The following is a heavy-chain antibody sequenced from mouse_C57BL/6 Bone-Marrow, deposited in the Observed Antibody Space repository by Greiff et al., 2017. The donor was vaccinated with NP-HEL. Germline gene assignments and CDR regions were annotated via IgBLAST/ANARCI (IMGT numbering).Heavy chain of an antibody. Sequence: QVQLKESGAELARPGASVKLSCKASGYTFTSYGISWVKQRTGQGLEWIGEIYPRSGNTYYNEKFKGKATLTADKSSSTAYMELRSLTSEDSAVYFCARDYDYDDGGGCYAVDYWGQGTSVTVSS. CDR2: IYPRSGNT. J-gene: IGHJ4*01. D-gene: IGHD2-4*01. CDR3: ARDYDYDDGGGCYAVDY. CDR1: GYTFTSYG. V-gene: IGHV1-81*01.